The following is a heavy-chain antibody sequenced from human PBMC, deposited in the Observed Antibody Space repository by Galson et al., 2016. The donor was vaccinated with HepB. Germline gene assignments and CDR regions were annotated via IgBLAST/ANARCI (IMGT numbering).Heavy chain of an antibody. V-gene: IGHV3-7*01. D-gene: IGHD3-16*01. J-gene: IGHJ4*02. CDR3: ARDDYFRLGY. Sequence: SLRLSCAASGFSFSTYWMTWVRQAPGKGLEWVANIKQDGSEKNYVDSVKGRFTISRDNAKNTLYLQLNSLRDEDTAVYYCARDDYFRLGYWGQGTLVTVSS. CDR2: IKQDGSEK. CDR1: GFSFSTYW.